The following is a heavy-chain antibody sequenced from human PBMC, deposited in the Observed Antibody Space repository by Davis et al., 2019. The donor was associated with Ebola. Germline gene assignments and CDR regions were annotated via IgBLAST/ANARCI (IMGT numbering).Heavy chain of an antibody. V-gene: IGHV3-53*05. J-gene: IGHJ4*02. Sequence: PGGSLRLSCAASGFSVSDYYMSWVRQAPGKGLEWVSSLFSGGSRYYADSVKGRFTISRDNSENTLYLQMNSLTADDTSVYYCARAGFDEVLDYWGQGTPVTVSS. CDR2: LFSGGSR. CDR1: GFSVSDYY. CDR3: ARAGFDEVLDY. D-gene: IGHD3-3*01.